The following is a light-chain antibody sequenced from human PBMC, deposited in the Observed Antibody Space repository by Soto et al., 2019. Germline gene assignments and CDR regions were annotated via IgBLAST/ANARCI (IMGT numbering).Light chain of an antibody. CDR1: SSDVGGYNY. V-gene: IGLV2-14*01. CDR3: SSYRSSSNV. Sequence: QSVLTQPASVSGSPGQSITISCTGTSSDVGGYNYVSWYLQHPGKAPKLMIYEVSNRPSGVSNRFSGFKSGNTASLTISGLQAEGEADYYCSSYRSSSNVFGSGTKVTVL. J-gene: IGLJ1*01. CDR2: EVS.